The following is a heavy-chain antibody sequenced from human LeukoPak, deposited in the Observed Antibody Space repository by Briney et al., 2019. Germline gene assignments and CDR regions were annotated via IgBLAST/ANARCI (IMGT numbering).Heavy chain of an antibody. Sequence: XLRLSCAASGFTFSSYSMNWVRQAPGKGLEWVSSISSSAYYIYYADSVKGRFTISRDNAKNSLYLQMNSLRAEDTAVYYCARDQWPSGSYYLFDYWGQGTLVTVSS. D-gene: IGHD1-26*01. CDR3: ARDQWPSGSYYLFDY. CDR2: ISSSAYYI. V-gene: IGHV3-21*01. CDR1: GFTFSSYS. J-gene: IGHJ4*02.